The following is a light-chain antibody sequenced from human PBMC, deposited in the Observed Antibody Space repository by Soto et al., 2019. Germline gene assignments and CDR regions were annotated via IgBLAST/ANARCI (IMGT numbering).Light chain of an antibody. J-gene: IGKJ1*01. V-gene: IGKV3-15*01. Sequence: EIVMTQSPATLSVSPGERVTLSCRASQSVSSNLAWYQQKPGQAPRLLIYGASTRATGIPARFSGSGSGTEFTLTISSLQSEDFAVYYCQQYNKWPWTFGQGTKVDIK. CDR2: GAS. CDR3: QQYNKWPWT. CDR1: QSVSSN.